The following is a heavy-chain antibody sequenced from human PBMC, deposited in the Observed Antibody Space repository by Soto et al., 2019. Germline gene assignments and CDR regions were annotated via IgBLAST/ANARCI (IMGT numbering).Heavy chain of an antibody. V-gene: IGHV4-38-2*01. D-gene: IGHD2-2*01. CDR1: DYSISSGYY. J-gene: IGHJ4*02. CDR3: ARVPYCSTTSCYSGDSYYFDY. CDR2: VYHSGNT. Sequence: SETLSLTCAVSDYSISSGYYWGWIRQPPGKGLEWIGSVYHSGNTFYNPSLKSRVTISIDTSRNQVSLKLSSVTAADTAIYYCARVPYCSTTSCYSGDSYYFDYWGRGTLVTVSS.